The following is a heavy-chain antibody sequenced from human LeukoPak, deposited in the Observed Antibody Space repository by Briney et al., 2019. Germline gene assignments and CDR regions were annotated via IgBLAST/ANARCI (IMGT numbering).Heavy chain of an antibody. V-gene: IGHV3-74*01. CDR2: MNSDGTTT. CDR1: GFSSSNWF. CDR3: ARGSNNTRGWYGEN. Sequence: GGSQSSSCAASGFSSSNWFRHGIRQAPGKGPVWVSSMNSDGTTTTYADSVKGRFTISRDNAKNTLYLQMNSQRVEDTAVYYCARGSNNTRGWYGENWGQGDPVTVSS. J-gene: IGHJ6*01. D-gene: IGHD6-19*01.